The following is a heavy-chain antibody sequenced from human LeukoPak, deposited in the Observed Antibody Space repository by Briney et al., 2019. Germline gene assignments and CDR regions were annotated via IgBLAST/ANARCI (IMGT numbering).Heavy chain of an antibody. V-gene: IGHV4-59*11. Sequence: PSEILSLTCTVSGGSMSHHWSWIRQSPGKGLEWIGYISHTASTNYNPSLKSRVTMSVDTSKNQFSLKLSSVTAADTAVYYCAREHPNSGSIQDCWGQGTLVTVSS. CDR1: GGSMSHH. CDR3: AREHPNSGSIQDC. CDR2: ISHTAST. J-gene: IGHJ4*02. D-gene: IGHD1-26*01.